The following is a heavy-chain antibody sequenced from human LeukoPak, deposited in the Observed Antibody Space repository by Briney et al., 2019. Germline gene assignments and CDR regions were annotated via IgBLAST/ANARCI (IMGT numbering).Heavy chain of an antibody. Sequence: NASETLSLTCTVSGGSISSHYWSWIRQPPGKGLEWIGYIYTSGSTNYNPSLKSRVTISVDTSKNQFSLKLSSVTAADTAVYYCARRVAAAGTTVFDYWGQGTLVTVSS. CDR2: IYTSGST. V-gene: IGHV4-4*09. J-gene: IGHJ4*02. D-gene: IGHD6-13*01. CDR3: ARRVAAAGTTVFDY. CDR1: GGSISSHY.